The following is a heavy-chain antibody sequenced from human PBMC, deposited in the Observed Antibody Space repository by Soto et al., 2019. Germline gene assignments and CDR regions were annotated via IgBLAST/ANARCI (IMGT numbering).Heavy chain of an antibody. Sequence: GGSLRLSCAASGFTFSSYAMSWVRQAPGKGLEWVSAISGSGGSTYYADSVKGRFTISRDNSKNTLYLQMNSLRAEDTAVYYCAKFFNLVKQANSGSGYDSDYFDYWGQGTLVTVSS. J-gene: IGHJ4*02. CDR2: ISGSGGST. CDR1: GFTFSSYA. D-gene: IGHD5-12*01. CDR3: AKFFNLVKQANSGSGYDSDYFDY. V-gene: IGHV3-23*01.